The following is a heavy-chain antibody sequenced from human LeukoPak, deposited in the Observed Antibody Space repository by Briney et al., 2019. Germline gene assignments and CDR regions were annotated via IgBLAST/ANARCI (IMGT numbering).Heavy chain of an antibody. Sequence: GESLKISCKGSGYSFTSYWIGWVRHMPGKGLEWMGIIYPGDSDTRYSPSFQGQVTISADKSISTAYLQWSSLKASDTAMYSCARLLDYDILTSFSYWGQGTLVTVSS. CDR1: GYSFTSYW. J-gene: IGHJ4*02. CDR3: ARLLDYDILTSFSY. D-gene: IGHD3-9*01. CDR2: IYPGDSDT. V-gene: IGHV5-51*01.